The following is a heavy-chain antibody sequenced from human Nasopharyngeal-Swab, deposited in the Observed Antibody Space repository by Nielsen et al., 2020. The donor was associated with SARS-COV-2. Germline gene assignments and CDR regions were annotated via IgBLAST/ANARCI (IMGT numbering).Heavy chain of an antibody. CDR1: GFTVSSNY. J-gene: IGHJ5*02. V-gene: IGHV3-53*01. D-gene: IGHD1-26*01. CDR2: IYSGGST. Sequence: GESLKISCAASGFTVSSNYMSWVRQAPGKGLEWVSVIYSGGSTYYADSVKGRFTISRDNSKSTLYLQMNSLRAEDTAVYYCARGIVGATWGQGTLVTVSS. CDR3: ARGIVGAT.